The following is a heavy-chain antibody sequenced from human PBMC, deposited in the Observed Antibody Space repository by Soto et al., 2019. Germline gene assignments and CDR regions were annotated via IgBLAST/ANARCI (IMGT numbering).Heavy chain of an antibody. V-gene: IGHV3-21*01. J-gene: IGHJ3*02. D-gene: IGHD3-22*01. CDR1: WFTLSGYS. Sequence: GGALRLSCGASWFTLSGYSMSWVPQAPGKGLEWVSSISSSSSYIYYADSVKGRFTISRDNAKNSLYLQMNSLGAEDTAVYYCARDIYDSSGYDAFDIWGQGTMVTVSS. CDR2: ISSSSSYI. CDR3: ARDIYDSSGYDAFDI.